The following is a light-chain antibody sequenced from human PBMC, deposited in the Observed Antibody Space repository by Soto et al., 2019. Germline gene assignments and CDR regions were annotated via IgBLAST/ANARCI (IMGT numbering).Light chain of an antibody. CDR1: QSKGGTY. V-gene: IGKV3-20*01. CDR2: GAS. Sequence: VLTLTPATLSLSLCEGATLTLRASQSKGGTYLDWYQQRHGQAPRLLIHGASNRATGIPDRFSGSGSGTDFTLTISRLEPEDFVVYYCQQYSGLPRTFGQGTKLEVK. CDR3: QQYSGLPRT. J-gene: IGKJ1*01.